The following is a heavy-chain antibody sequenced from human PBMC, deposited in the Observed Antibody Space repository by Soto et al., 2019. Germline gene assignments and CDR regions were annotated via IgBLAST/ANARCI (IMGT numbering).Heavy chain of an antibody. J-gene: IGHJ6*02. D-gene: IGHD4-4*01. CDR2: IYPGDSDT. CDR3: ARQEGNPYYYYYGMDV. CDR1: GYSFTSYW. V-gene: IGHV5-51*01. Sequence: PGESLTLSCKGSGYSFTSYWIGWVRQMPGKGLEWMGIIYPGDSDTRYSPSFQGQVTISADKSISTAYLQWSSLKASDTAMYYCARQEGNPYYYYYGMDVWGQGTTVTVSS.